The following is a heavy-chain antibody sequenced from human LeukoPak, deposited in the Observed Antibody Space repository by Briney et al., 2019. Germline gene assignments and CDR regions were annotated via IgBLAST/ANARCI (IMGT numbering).Heavy chain of an antibody. CDR1: GGTFSSYA. V-gene: IGHV1-69*13. Sequence: ASVNVSCKASGGTFSSYAISGVRQAPGQGREWMGGIIPVFGTANYAQKFQGRVTITADESTSTAYMELSSLRSEDTAVYYCARDGEYQLLHPYYYYMDVWGKGTTVTVSS. CDR2: IIPVFGTA. D-gene: IGHD2-2*01. J-gene: IGHJ6*03. CDR3: ARDGEYQLLHPYYYYMDV.